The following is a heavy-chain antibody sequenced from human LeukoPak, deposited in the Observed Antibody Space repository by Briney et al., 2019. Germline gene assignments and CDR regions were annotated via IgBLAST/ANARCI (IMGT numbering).Heavy chain of an antibody. V-gene: IGHV4-34*01. Sequence: PGGSLRLSCAASGFTFTTYWMSWVRQLPGKGLEWIGEINHSGSTNYNPSLKSRVTISVDTSKNQFSLKLTSVTAADTAVYYCAREANYYGSGSYFEGTFDYWGQGSLVTVSS. CDR3: AREANYYGSGSYFEGTFDY. CDR1: GFTFTTYW. D-gene: IGHD3-10*01. CDR2: INHSGST. J-gene: IGHJ4*02.